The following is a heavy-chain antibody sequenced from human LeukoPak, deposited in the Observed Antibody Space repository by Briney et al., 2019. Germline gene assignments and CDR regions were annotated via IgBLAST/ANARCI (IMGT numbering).Heavy chain of an antibody. CDR3: ARVLRSCSGVNCYFGGLGYMDV. D-gene: IGHD2-15*01. CDR2: ISRSGSTK. J-gene: IGHJ6*03. Sequence: GGSLRLSCAASGFTFSDYNMRWVRQAPGKGLEWVSSISRSGSTKYYADSVKGRFTISRDNAKISLFLQMNSLRAEETAVYYCARVLRSCSGVNCYFGGLGYMDVWGKGTTVTISS. CDR1: GFTFSDYN. V-gene: IGHV3-11*01.